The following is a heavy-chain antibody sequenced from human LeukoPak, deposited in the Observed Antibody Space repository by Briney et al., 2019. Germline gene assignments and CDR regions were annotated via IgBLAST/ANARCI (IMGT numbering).Heavy chain of an antibody. D-gene: IGHD5-12*01. CDR2: ISWDGGST. CDR1: GFTFDDYA. CDR3: AKARSHSGYEPFDD. Sequence: GGSLRLSCAASGFTFDDYAMHWVRQAPGKGLEWVSLISWDGGSTYYADSVKGRFTISRDNSKNTLYLQMNSLRPEDTAIYYCAKARSHSGYEPFDDWGQGTLVTVSS. V-gene: IGHV3-43D*03. J-gene: IGHJ4*02.